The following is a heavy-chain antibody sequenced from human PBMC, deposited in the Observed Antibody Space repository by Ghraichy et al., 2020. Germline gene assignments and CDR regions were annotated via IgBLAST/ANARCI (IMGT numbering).Heavy chain of an antibody. D-gene: IGHD3-3*01. J-gene: IGHJ6*02. CDR3: ASITIFGVVPTSNGMDA. Sequence: GESLNISCAASGFAFSSYCMHWVRQAPGKGLEWVAVIWYDGNKKYYAESVKGQFTISRDNSKNTLYLQMNSLRAEDTAVYYCASITIFGVVPTSNGMDAWGQGTTVTVSS. V-gene: IGHV3-33*03. CDR2: IWYDGNKK. CDR1: GFAFSSYC.